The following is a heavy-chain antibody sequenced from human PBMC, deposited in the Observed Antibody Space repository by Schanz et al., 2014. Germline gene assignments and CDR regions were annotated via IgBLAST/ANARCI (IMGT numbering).Heavy chain of an antibody. CDR1: GFTFSSYA. CDR2: ISGSGGST. Sequence: EVQLLESGGGLVQPGGSLRLSCAASGFTFSSYAVSWVRQAPGKGLEWVSAISGSGGSTYYADSVKGRFTISRDNAKNSLYLEMNSLRAEDTALYYCARDRRNADLDYWGQGTLVTVSS. V-gene: IGHV3-23*01. D-gene: IGHD1-1*01. J-gene: IGHJ4*02. CDR3: ARDRRNADLDY.